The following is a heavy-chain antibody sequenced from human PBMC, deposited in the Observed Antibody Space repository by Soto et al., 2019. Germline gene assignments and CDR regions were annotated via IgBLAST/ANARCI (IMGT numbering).Heavy chain of an antibody. D-gene: IGHD4-17*01. Sequence: ASVKVSCKASGYAFTSDGSSWVRQAPGQGLEWMGWISAYNGNTNYAQKLQGRVTMTTDTSTSTAYMELRSLRSDDTAVYYCARVTYGDYVDPFDYWGQGTLLTVSS. CDR3: ARVTYGDYVDPFDY. CDR1: GYAFTSDG. CDR2: ISAYNGNT. J-gene: IGHJ4*02. V-gene: IGHV1-18*01.